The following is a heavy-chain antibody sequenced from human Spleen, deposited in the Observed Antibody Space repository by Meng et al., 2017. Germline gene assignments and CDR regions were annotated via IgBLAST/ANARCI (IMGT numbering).Heavy chain of an antibody. D-gene: IGHD1-26*01. CDR3: ARRGILPDY. V-gene: IGHV4-34*02. CDR2: INHTGST. Sequence: QVQLQQWGAGLLKPSETLSLTCAVYGVSFSGYYWNWIRQSPGKGLEWIGEINHTGSTNSNPSLESRVTMSVDTSKNQISLKLSSVTAADTAVYYCARRGILPDYWGQGTLVTVSS. CDR1: GVSFSGYY. J-gene: IGHJ4*02.